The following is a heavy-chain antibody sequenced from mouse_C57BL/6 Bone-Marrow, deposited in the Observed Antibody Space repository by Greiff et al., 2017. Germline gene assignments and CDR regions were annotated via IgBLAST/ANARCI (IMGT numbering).Heavy chain of an antibody. CDR1: GFTFSDYY. J-gene: IGHJ2*01. Sequence: EVKLVESGGGLVQPGGSLKLSCAASGFTFSDYYMYWVRQTPEKRLEWVAYISNGGGSTYYPDTVKGRFTISRDNAKNTLYLQMSRLKSEDTAMYYCARHRMSHDGYSYYFDYWGQGTTLTVSS. CDR3: ARHRMSHDGYSYYFDY. CDR2: ISNGGGST. D-gene: IGHD2-3*01. V-gene: IGHV5-12*01.